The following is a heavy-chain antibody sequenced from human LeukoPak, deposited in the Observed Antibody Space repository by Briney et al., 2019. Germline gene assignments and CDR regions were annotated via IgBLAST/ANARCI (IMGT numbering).Heavy chain of an antibody. V-gene: IGHV3-11*01. CDR1: GFTFTDYY. D-gene: IGHD3-22*01. CDR2: ISPTGSRI. CDR3: ARGYAGDTSGLVLDY. J-gene: IGHJ4*02. Sequence: PGGSLRLSCAASGFTFTDYYMSWIRQAPGKGLEWISYISPTGSRIYYTDSVKGRFTISRDNAKKSLILQMNSLRADDTAVYYCARGYAGDTSGLVLDYWGQGTLVTVSS.